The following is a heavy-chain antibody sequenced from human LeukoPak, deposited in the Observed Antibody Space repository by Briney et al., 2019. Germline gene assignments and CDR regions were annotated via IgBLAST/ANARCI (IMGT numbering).Heavy chain of an antibody. D-gene: IGHD3-10*01. V-gene: IGHV4-39*07. CDR3: ARVRGGSGRGTFDY. CDR2: IYYSGAT. Sequence: SETLSLTCTVSGGSVSSYYWGWIRQSPGKGLEWIGTIYYSGATYHNPSLKSRVTMSVDTPKNQFSLKLTSVTAADTAVYFCARVRGGSGRGTFDYWDQGTLVTVSS. CDR1: GGSVSSYY. J-gene: IGHJ4*02.